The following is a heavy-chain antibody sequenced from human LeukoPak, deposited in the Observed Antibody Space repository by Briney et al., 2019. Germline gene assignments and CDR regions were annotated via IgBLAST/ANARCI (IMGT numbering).Heavy chain of an antibody. Sequence: GGSLRLSCAASGFTFSSYEMNWVRQAPGKGLEWVSYISSSGSTRYYAYSVKGRFTISRDNAKNSLYLQMTSLRAENTAVYYCASLNGTTWVIDYWGQGTLVTVSS. D-gene: IGHD1-20*01. CDR1: GFTFSSYE. J-gene: IGHJ4*02. CDR2: ISSSGSTR. CDR3: ASLNGTTWVIDY. V-gene: IGHV3-48*03.